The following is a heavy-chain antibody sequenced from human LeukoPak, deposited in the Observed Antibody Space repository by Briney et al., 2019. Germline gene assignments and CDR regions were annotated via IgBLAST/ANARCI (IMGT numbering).Heavy chain of an antibody. CDR2: IYPGDSDT. J-gene: IGHJ5*02. CDR1: GYSFTSYW. D-gene: IGHD2-2*01. Sequence: GESLKISCKGSGYSFTSYWSGCVRQMPGKGLELMGIIYPGDSDTRYSPSFQVQVTISADKSISTAYLQWSSLKASDTAMYYCARLAPDCSSTSCYQGWFDPWGQGTLVTVSS. V-gene: IGHV5-51*01. CDR3: ARLAPDCSSTSCYQGWFDP.